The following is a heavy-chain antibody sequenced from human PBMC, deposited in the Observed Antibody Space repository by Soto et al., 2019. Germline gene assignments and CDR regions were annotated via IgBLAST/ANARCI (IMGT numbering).Heavy chain of an antibody. J-gene: IGHJ5*02. CDR1: GGSISTSSYY. CDR3: ARSNSAAALWFGP. D-gene: IGHD6-13*01. CDR2: VFSTGNT. Sequence: SATLSLTCTVSGGSISTSSYYWGWIRQPPGKGLEWIGSVFSTGNTYYNPSLKSRVTIFIDSSKNQFSLKVNSVTAADTAIYHCARSNSAAALWFGPWGQGTLVTVSS. V-gene: IGHV4-39*01.